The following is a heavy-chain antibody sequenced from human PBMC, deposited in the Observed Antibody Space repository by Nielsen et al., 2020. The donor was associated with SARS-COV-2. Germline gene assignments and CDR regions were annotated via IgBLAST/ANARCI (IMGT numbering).Heavy chain of an antibody. CDR2: ISYDGSNK. Sequence: GGSLRLSCAASGFTFSSYGMHWVRQAPGKGLEWVAVISYDGSNKYYADSVKGRFTISRDNSKNTLYLQMNSLRAEDTAVYYCARHSSSKASSWFDPWGQGTLVTVSS. D-gene: IGHD6-13*01. V-gene: IGHV3-30*19. J-gene: IGHJ5*02. CDR1: GFTFSSYG. CDR3: ARHSSSKASSWFDP.